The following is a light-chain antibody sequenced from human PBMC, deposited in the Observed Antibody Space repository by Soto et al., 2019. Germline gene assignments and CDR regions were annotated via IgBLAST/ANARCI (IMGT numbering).Light chain of an antibody. V-gene: IGKV3-20*01. J-gene: IGKJ1*01. CDR3: QQYGSSSWT. CDR2: GAS. CDR1: QSVSSSY. Sequence: EIVLTQSPGTLSLSPGERATLSCRASQSVSSSYLAWYQQKPGQAPRLLIYGASSRATGIPDRFSGSGSETDFTLTISRLEPEDFAGDYCQQYGSSSWTFGQGTKVEIK.